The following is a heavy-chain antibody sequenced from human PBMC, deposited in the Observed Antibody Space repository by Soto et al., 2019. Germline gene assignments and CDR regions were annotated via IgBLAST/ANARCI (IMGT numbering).Heavy chain of an antibody. CDR1: GFTVSSNY. V-gene: IGHV3-53*01. Sequence: LRLSCAASGFTVSSNYMTWVRQAPGKGLEWVSVIYSGGRTYYADSVKGRFTISRDNSKNTLYLQMNSLRAEDTAVYYCARGIPRGYSYGSYYFDYWGQGTLVTVSS. CDR2: IYSGGRT. J-gene: IGHJ4*02. D-gene: IGHD5-18*01. CDR3: ARGIPRGYSYGSYYFDY.